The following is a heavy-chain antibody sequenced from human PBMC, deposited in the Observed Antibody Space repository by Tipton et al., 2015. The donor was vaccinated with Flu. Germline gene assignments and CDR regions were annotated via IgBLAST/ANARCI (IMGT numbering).Heavy chain of an antibody. D-gene: IGHD1-26*01. Sequence: LRLSCTVSGGSLSSYFWSWIRQPAGKGLEWIGRIYPSGNTNYNPSLQSRVTMSVDTSRNQFSLSLTSATAADAAIYYCARSGSYHRYYFDLWGRGTLVSVSS. CDR2: IYPSGNT. CDR3: ARSGSYHRYYFDL. J-gene: IGHJ2*01. CDR1: GGSLSSYF. V-gene: IGHV4-4*07.